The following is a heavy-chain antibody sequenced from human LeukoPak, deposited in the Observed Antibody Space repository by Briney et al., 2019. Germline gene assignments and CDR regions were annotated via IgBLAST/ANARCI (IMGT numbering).Heavy chain of an antibody. V-gene: IGHV4-34*01. CDR2: INHSGST. J-gene: IGHJ4*02. Sequence: SETLSLTCAVYGGSFSGYYWSWIRQPPGKGLEWIGEINHSGSTYYNPSLKSRVTISVDTSKNQFSLKLSSVTAADTAVYYCARTGKLRYFDWLLSPYYFDYWGQGTLVTVSS. CDR3: ARTGKLRYFDWLLSPYYFDY. D-gene: IGHD3-9*01. CDR1: GGSFSGYY.